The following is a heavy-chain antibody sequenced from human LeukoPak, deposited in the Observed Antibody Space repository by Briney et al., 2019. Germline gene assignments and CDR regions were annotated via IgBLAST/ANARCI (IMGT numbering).Heavy chain of an antibody. D-gene: IGHD2-8*01. Sequence: PGGSLRLSCAASGFRFSDYWMSWVRQVPGKGLEWVANIKQNGGEIYYVDSVKGRFTISRDNAKNSLYLQMNSLRAEDTAVYYCARGYTNGYPTWGQGTLVTVSS. CDR2: IKQNGGEI. J-gene: IGHJ5*02. V-gene: IGHV3-7*04. CDR1: GFRFSDYW. CDR3: ARGYTNGYPT.